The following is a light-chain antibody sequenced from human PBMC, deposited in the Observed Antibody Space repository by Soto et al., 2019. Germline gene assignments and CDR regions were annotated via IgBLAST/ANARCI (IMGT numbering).Light chain of an antibody. Sequence: EIVMTQSQATLSVSPGGRATLSCRASQSISGALAWYQQKPGQAPRLLIYGASTRATSFPARFSGSGSGTDFTLTISSLQSEDFAVYYCQQYNNWPWTFGQGTKVDIK. V-gene: IGKV3-15*01. CDR2: GAS. CDR1: QSISGA. J-gene: IGKJ1*01. CDR3: QQYNNWPWT.